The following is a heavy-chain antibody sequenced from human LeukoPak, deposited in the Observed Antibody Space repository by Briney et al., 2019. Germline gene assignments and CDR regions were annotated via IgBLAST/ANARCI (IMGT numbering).Heavy chain of an antibody. D-gene: IGHD6-13*01. Sequence: ASVTVSCKASGYTFTSYYMHWVRQAPGQGLEGMGIINPSGGSTSYAQKFQGRVTMTRDMSTSTVYMELSSLRSEDTAVYYCARDGAAAANAGGDWFDPWGQGTLVTVSS. CDR3: ARDGAAAANAGGDWFDP. CDR1: GYTFTSYY. J-gene: IGHJ5*02. V-gene: IGHV1-46*01. CDR2: INPSGGST.